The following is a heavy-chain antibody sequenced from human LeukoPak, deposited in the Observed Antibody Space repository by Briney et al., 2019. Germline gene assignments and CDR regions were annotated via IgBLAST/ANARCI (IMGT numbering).Heavy chain of an antibody. D-gene: IGHD6-13*01. Sequence: ASVTVSCKASGYTFTSYAMNWVRQATGQGLEWMGWMNPNSGNTGYAQKFQGRVTTTRNTSISTAYMELSSLRSEDTAVYYCASPAAVSDAFDIWGQGTMVTVSS. CDR3: ASPAAVSDAFDI. CDR1: GYTFTSYA. CDR2: MNPNSGNT. V-gene: IGHV1-8*02. J-gene: IGHJ3*02.